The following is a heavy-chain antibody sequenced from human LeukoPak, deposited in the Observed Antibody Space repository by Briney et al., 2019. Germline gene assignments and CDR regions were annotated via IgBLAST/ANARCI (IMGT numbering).Heavy chain of an antibody. CDR2: IRSKAYGGTT. V-gene: IGHV3-49*03. D-gene: IGHD3-9*01. Sequence: PGGSLRLSCTASGFTFGDYAMSWFRQAPGKGLEWVGFIRSKAYGGTTEYAASVKGRFTISRDDSKSIAYLQMNSLKTEDTAVYYCTRVDILTGYYFDYWGQGTLVTVPS. CDR1: GFTFGDYA. CDR3: TRVDILTGYYFDY. J-gene: IGHJ4*02.